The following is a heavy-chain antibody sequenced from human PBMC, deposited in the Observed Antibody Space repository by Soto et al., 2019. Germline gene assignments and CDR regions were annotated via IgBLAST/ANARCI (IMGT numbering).Heavy chain of an antibody. CDR1: GFTFNDYA. CDR2: ISWNSGSI. D-gene: IGHD1-26*01. J-gene: IGHJ4*02. CDR3: AKDKWELSYYFDY. Sequence: EVQLVKSGGGLVQPGRSLRLSCAASGFTFNDYAMHWVRQAPGKGLEWVSGISWNSGSIGYADSVKGRFTISRDNAKNSLYLQMNSLRAEDTALYYCAKDKWELSYYFDYWGQGTLVTVSS. V-gene: IGHV3-9*01.